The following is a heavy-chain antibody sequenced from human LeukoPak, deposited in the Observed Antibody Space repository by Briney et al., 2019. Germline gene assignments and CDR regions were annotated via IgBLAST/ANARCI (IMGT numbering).Heavy chain of an antibody. J-gene: IGHJ5*02. Sequence: ASVNVSCRACGYTFTIYDINWVRQATGQGREGMGWMNPNRGNTGYAQKFEGRVNMPRNPSISTDYMELSSLRSEDTAVYYCARGGYNWNSRWFDPWGQGALVTVSS. CDR1: GYTFTIYD. CDR2: MNPNRGNT. D-gene: IGHD1-20*01. V-gene: IGHV1-8*01. CDR3: ARGGYNWNSRWFDP.